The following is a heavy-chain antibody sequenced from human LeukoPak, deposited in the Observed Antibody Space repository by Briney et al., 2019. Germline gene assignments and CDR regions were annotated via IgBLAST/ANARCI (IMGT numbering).Heavy chain of an antibody. V-gene: IGHV3-48*01. CDR1: GYTFSSYS. J-gene: IGHJ4*02. Sequence: PGWSLRLSCAASGYTFSSYSMHWVRQAPGKGLEWVSYISSSSSTIYYADSVKGRFTISRDNAKNSLYLQMNSLRAEDTAVYYCAREGYYYDSSGYYFDYWGQGTLVTVSS. CDR3: AREGYYYDSSGYYFDY. D-gene: IGHD3-22*01. CDR2: ISSSSSTI.